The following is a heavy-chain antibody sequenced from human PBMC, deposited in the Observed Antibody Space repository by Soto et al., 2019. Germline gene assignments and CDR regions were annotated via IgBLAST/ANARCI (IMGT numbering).Heavy chain of an antibody. Sequence: PGGALRHSLAGPGFTFSSYEMPWVRQVTGKGLEWVSAIGTAGDAYYPNSVKGRFTISRENAKNSLYLQMNSLRAGDTAVYYCARALITGVLDYWGKGTLVPVSS. CDR3: ARALITGVLDY. CDR2: IGTAGDA. V-gene: IGHV3-13*04. D-gene: IGHD1-20*01. CDR1: GFTFSSYE. J-gene: IGHJ4*02.